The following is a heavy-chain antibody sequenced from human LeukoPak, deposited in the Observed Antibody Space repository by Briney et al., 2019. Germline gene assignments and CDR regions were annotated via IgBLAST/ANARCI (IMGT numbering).Heavy chain of an antibody. CDR1: GFTFSTYA. CDR3: ARAAAAGFKDAFDI. D-gene: IGHD6-13*01. J-gene: IGHJ3*02. CDR2: TGGSGGNI. V-gene: IGHV3-23*01. Sequence: GGSLRLSCVASGFTFSTYAMTWVRQAPGKRLEWVAATGGSGGNINYADSVKGRFTISRDNSKNTLYLQMNSLRAEDTAVYYCARAAAAGFKDAFDIWGQGIMVTVSS.